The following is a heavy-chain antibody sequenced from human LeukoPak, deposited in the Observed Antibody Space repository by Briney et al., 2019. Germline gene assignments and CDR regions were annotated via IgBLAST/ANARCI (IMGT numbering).Heavy chain of an antibody. CDR1: GYTFTGYY. CDR2: INPNSGGT. Sequence: ASVKVSCKASGYTFTGYYMHWVRQAPGQGLEWMGRINPNSGGTNYAQKFQGRVTMTRDASISTAYMELSRLRSDDTAVYYCARAGYYDFWSGYYRFGYWGQGTLVTVSS. D-gene: IGHD3-3*01. CDR3: ARAGYYDFWSGYYRFGY. V-gene: IGHV1-2*06. J-gene: IGHJ4*02.